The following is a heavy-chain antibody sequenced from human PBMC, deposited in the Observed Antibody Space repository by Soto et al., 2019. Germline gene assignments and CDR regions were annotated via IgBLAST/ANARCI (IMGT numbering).Heavy chain of an antibody. V-gene: IGHV3-21*01. CDR2: ISSSSSYI. CDR1: GFTFSSYS. CDR3: ARDLSPGIAAAGMGY. J-gene: IGHJ4*02. Sequence: EVQLVESGGGLVKPGGSLRLSCAASGFTFSSYSTNWVRQAPGKGLEWVSSISSSSSYIYYADSVKGRFTISRDNAKNSLYLQMNSLRAEDTAVYYCARDLSPGIAAAGMGYWGQGTLVTVSS. D-gene: IGHD6-13*01.